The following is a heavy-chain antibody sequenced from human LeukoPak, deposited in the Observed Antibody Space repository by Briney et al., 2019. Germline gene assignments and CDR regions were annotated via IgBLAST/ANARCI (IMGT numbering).Heavy chain of an antibody. CDR1: GFSFSDHW. CDR3: ARVSLYHYYMDV. Sequence: GGSLRLSCVASGFSFSDHWMNWFRQAPGKGLEWVATIKKDGSEQYYVDSMKGRLTISRDNAKNSVYLQIHNLRAEDTAVYYCARVSLYHYYMDVWGKGTTVTVSS. V-gene: IGHV3-7*01. CDR2: IKKDGSEQ. J-gene: IGHJ6*03.